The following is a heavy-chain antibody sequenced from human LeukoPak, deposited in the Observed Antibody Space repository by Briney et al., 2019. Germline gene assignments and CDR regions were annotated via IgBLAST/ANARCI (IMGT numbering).Heavy chain of an antibody. V-gene: IGHV1-69*04. CDR3: ASSDYYDSSGYYYPV. J-gene: IGHJ3*01. Sequence: SVKVSCRASGGXFSSYAISWVRQAPGQGLEWMGRIIPILGIANYAQKFQGRVTITADKSTSTAYMELSSLRSEDTAVYYCASSDYYDSSGYYYPVWGQGTMVTVSS. CDR1: GGXFSSYA. CDR2: IIPILGIA. D-gene: IGHD3-22*01.